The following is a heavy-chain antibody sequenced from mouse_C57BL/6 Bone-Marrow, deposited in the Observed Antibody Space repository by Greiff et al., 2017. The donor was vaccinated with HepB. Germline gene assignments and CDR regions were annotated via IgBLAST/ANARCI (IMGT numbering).Heavy chain of an antibody. CDR1: GYAFSSSW. V-gene: IGHV1-82*01. J-gene: IGHJ2*01. CDR2: IYPGDGDT. D-gene: IGHD2-3*01. Sequence: VQLQESGPELVKPGASVKISCKASGYAFSSSWMNWVKQRPGKGLEWIGRIYPGDGDTNYNGKFKGKATLTADKSSSTAYMQLSSLTSEDSAVYFCLYDGYLYYFDYWGQGTTLTVSS. CDR3: LYDGYLYYFDY.